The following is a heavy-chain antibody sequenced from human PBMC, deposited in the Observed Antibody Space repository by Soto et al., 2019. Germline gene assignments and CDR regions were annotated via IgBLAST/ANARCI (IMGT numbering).Heavy chain of an antibody. Sequence: ASVKVSCKASGGTFSSYAISWVRQAPGQGLEWMGGIIPIFGTANYAQKFQGRVTITADESTSTAYMELSSLRSEDTAVYYCARAARLAVAGTGHYWFDPWGQGTLVTVSS. CDR1: GGTFSSYA. CDR3: ARAARLAVAGTGHYWFDP. CDR2: IIPIFGTA. D-gene: IGHD6-19*01. J-gene: IGHJ5*02. V-gene: IGHV1-69*13.